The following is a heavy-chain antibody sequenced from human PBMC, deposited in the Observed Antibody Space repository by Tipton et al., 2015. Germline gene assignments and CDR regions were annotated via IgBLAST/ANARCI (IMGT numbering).Heavy chain of an antibody. CDR2: LWDDGSIK. J-gene: IGHJ5*02. CDR1: GFTFSSYG. V-gene: IGHV3-33*06. D-gene: IGHD1-7*01. CDR3: AKGPEWNFPNWFDP. Sequence: SLRLSCAASGFTFSSYGMHWVRQAPGKGLEWVAVLWDDGSIKYYADPVKGRFTISRDNSKKTLYLHMNSLSVEDTAVYSCAKGPEWNFPNWFDPWGQGALVTVSS.